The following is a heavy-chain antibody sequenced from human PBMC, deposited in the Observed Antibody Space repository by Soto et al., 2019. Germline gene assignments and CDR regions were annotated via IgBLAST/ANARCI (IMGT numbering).Heavy chain of an antibody. J-gene: IGHJ6*02. CDR2: IYWNDDK. Sequence: SGPTLVNPTQTLTLTCTFSGFSLSTSGVGVGWIRQPPGKALEWLALIYWNDDKRYSPSLKSRLTITKDTSKNQVVLTMTNMDPVDTATYYCAQQADQYGSGSYNYYGMDVWGQGTTVTVSS. CDR1: GFSLSTSGVG. V-gene: IGHV2-5*01. D-gene: IGHD3-10*01. CDR3: AQQADQYGSGSYNYYGMDV.